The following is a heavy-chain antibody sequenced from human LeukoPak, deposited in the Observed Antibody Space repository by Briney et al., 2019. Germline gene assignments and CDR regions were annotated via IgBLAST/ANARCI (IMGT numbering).Heavy chain of an antibody. V-gene: IGHV3-7*03. Sequence: GGSLRLSCAASGFTFSNYWMTWVRQAPGKGLEWVANINRDGSERYYVDSVKGRFTISRDDAKSSLYLQMNSLRAEDTAVYYCARRNAMDVWSQGTTVIVFS. CDR3: ARRNAMDV. CDR2: INRDGSER. CDR1: GFTFSNYW. J-gene: IGHJ6*02.